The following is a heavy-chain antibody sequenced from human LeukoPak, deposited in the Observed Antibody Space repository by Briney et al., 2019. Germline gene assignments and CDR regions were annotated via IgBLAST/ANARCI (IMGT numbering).Heavy chain of an antibody. D-gene: IGHD4-17*01. J-gene: IGHJ4*02. CDR1: GYTLTELS. CDR2: INPSGGST. CDR3: ARAHGDYETFHFDY. V-gene: IGHV1-46*01. Sequence: ASVKVSCKVSGYTLTELSMHWVRQAPGQGLEWMGIINPSGGSTSYAQKFQGRVTMTRDMSTSTVYMELSSLRSEDTAVYYCARAHGDYETFHFDYWGQGTLVTVSS.